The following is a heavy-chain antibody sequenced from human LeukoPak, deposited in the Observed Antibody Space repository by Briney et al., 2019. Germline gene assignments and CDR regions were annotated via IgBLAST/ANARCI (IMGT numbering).Heavy chain of an antibody. Sequence: GWSLRLSCAASGFTFSDYYMSWIRQAPGKGLEWVSYISSSWSTIYYADSVKGRFTISSDNAKNSLYPQMNILRAEDKAVYYCGRTLYGSWSYGQMDVWGKGTTVTVSS. CDR2: ISSSWSTI. CDR3: GRTLYGSWSYGQMDV. J-gene: IGHJ6*04. CDR1: GFTFSDYY. D-gene: IGHD3-10*01. V-gene: IGHV3-11*04.